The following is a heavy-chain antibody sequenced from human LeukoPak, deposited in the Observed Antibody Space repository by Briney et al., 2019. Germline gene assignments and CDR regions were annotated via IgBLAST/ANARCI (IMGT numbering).Heavy chain of an antibody. CDR1: GVTLSNYA. Sequence: GGSLRLSCVASGVTLSNYAMSWARQAPGKGLEWVSGISSSGSGGNTYYADSVKGRFTISRDDSKSTLYLQMNGLRSEDTAVYYCVKDFGRVRGTPDSWGQGTLVNVSS. V-gene: IGHV3-23*01. D-gene: IGHD3-10*01. CDR2: ISSSGSGGNT. J-gene: IGHJ4*02. CDR3: VKDFGRVRGTPDS.